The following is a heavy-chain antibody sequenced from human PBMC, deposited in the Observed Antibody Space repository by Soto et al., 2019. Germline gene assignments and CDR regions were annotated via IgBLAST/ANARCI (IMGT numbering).Heavy chain of an antibody. CDR2: IYYNGNT. V-gene: IGHV4-31*03. Sequence: PSETLSLTCTVSGGSISSGDYYWSWIRQLPGKDLEWIAYIYYNGNTYYTPSLKSRATISLDTSRNQFFLNLNSVTAADTAVYYCATLPPRIVVVFTEMPTWGQGILVTVSS. D-gene: IGHD2-21*01. CDR3: ATLPPRIVVVFTEMPT. J-gene: IGHJ5*02. CDR1: GGSISSGDYY.